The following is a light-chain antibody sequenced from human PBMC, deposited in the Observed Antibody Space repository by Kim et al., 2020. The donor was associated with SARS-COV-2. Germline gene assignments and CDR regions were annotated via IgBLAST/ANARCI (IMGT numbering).Light chain of an antibody. Sequence: ATFNCKSSQVILDRSKNKTHLAWYQQKPGQPPKLLVYWASTRESGVPDRFSGSGSGTDFTLTISSLQAEDVAVYYCQQYYTTPPTFGGGTKVDIK. CDR2: WAS. CDR1: QVILDRSKNKTH. J-gene: IGKJ4*01. V-gene: IGKV4-1*01. CDR3: QQYYTTPPT.